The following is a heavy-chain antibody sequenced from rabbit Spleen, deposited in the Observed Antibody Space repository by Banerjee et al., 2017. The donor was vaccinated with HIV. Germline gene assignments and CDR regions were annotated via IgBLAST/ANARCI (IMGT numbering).Heavy chain of an antibody. CDR1: GVSLNDKDV. J-gene: IGHJ4*01. CDR2: INIVTAKS. Sequence: QSLEESGGDLVKPGASLTLTCTASGVSLNDKDVMCWVRQAPGKGLEWIACINIVTAKSVYATWAKGRFMMSRTSSTTVTLQMTSLTAADTARYFCARDLVTIIGWNFNLWGPGTLVTVS. V-gene: IGHV1S40*01. D-gene: IGHD4-1*01. CDR3: ARDLVTIIGWNFNL.